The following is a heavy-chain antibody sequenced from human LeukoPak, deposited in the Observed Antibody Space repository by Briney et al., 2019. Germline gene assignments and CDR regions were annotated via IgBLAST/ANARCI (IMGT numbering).Heavy chain of an antibody. J-gene: IGHJ3*02. CDR1: GFTFSSYG. CDR3: AKDLYYYDTETPNDAFDI. Sequence: GGSLRLSCAASGFTFSSYGMHWVRQAPGKGLEWVAVISYDGSNKYYADSVKGRFTISRDNSKNTLYLQMNSLRAEDTAVYYCAKDLYYYDTETPNDAFDIWGQGTMVTVSS. CDR2: ISYDGSNK. D-gene: IGHD3-22*01. V-gene: IGHV3-30*18.